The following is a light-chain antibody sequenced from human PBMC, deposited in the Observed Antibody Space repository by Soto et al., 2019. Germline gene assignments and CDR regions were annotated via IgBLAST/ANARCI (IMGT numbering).Light chain of an antibody. J-gene: IGLJ3*02. CDR2: DVT. CDR1: SSDVDDYKY. CDR3: NSYRNSDSLVV. Sequence: QSALTQPASVSGSPGQSITISCTGASSDVDDYKYVSWYQQHPGKAPKLVIYDVTNRPSGVSNRFSGSKSGNTASLTISGLQTEDEADYYCNSYRNSDSLVVFGGGTKLTVL. V-gene: IGLV2-14*03.